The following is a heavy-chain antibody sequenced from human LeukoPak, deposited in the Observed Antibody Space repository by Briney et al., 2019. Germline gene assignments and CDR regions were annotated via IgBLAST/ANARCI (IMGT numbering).Heavy chain of an antibody. J-gene: IGHJ6*02. CDR2: ISSRSSTI. CDR1: GFTYSTYS. Sequence: GGSLRLSCAASGFTYSTYSMNLVRQAPGKGLEWVSYISSRSSTIYYVDSVKGRFTISRDNAKNSLYLQMNSLRAEDTAVYYCARDLDTYYGMDVWGQGTTVTVSS. V-gene: IGHV3-48*01. CDR3: ARDLDTYYGMDV. D-gene: IGHD5-18*01.